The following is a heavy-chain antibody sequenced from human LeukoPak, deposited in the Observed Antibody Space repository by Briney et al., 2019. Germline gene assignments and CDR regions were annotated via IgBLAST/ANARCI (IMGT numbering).Heavy chain of an antibody. J-gene: IGHJ4*02. CDR2: IVDDGRNK. V-gene: IGHV3-30*04. Sequence: GGSLRLSCAASGFTFSSYAMHWVRQAPGKGLEWLAVIVDDGRNKYYADSVKGRFTISRDNSKNMLYLQMDSLRPEDTAVFYCAREGSALGAYSSGFPGYWGQGILVTVSS. CDR1: GFTFSSYA. CDR3: AREGSALGAYSSGFPGY. D-gene: IGHD6-25*01.